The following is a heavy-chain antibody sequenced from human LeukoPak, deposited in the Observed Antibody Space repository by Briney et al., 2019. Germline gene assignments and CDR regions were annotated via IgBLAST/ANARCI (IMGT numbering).Heavy chain of an antibody. Sequence: GGSLRLSCAASGFTFSSYWMHWVRQAPGKGLVWVSRINSDGSSTSYADSVKGRFTISRDNAKNTLYLQMNSLRAEDTAVYYCARDRSLDYGDYNSYFDYWGQGTLVTVSS. CDR3: ARDRSLDYGDYNSYFDY. J-gene: IGHJ4*02. V-gene: IGHV3-74*01. CDR1: GFTFSSYW. D-gene: IGHD4-17*01. CDR2: INSDGSST.